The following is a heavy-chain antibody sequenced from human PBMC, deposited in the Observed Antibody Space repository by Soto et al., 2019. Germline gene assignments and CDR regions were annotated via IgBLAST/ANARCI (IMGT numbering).Heavy chain of an antibody. D-gene: IGHD3-3*01. CDR1: GFTFSSYS. CDR3: AREALSTIFGVGNFDY. V-gene: IGHV3-21*01. J-gene: IGHJ4*02. Sequence: GGSLRLSCAASGFTFSSYSMNWVRQAPGKGLEWVSSISSSSSYIYYADSVKGRFTISRDNAKNSLYLQMNSLRAEDTAVYYCAREALSTIFGVGNFDYWGQGTLVTVSS. CDR2: ISSSSSYI.